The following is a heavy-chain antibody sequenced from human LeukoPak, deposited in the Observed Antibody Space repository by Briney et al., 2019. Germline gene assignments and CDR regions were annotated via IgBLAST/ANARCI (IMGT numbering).Heavy chain of an antibody. Sequence: GGSLRLSCAASGFTFSSCEMNWVRQAPGKGLEWVSYISSSGSTIYYADSVKGRFTISRDNAKNSLYLQMNSLRAEDTAVYYCARAGKSGWDSSSWYRGYYFDYWGQGTLVTVSS. CDR2: ISSSGSTI. CDR1: GFTFSSCE. V-gene: IGHV3-48*03. J-gene: IGHJ4*02. CDR3: ARAGKSGWDSSSWYRGYYFDY. D-gene: IGHD6-13*01.